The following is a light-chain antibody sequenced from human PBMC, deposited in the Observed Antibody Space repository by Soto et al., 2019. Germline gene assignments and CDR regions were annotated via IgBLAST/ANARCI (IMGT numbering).Light chain of an antibody. J-gene: IGKJ3*01. CDR2: GAS. CDR1: QSVGNN. Sequence: EIVMTQSPATPSVSPGERATLSCRASQSVGNNLALYQQKPGQAPRLRIYGASTRSTGIPARFSGSGSGREFTLTISNLQSEDFAVYCCQQYNNWHCNFGPGTKGDSK. V-gene: IGKV3-15*01. CDR3: QQYNNWHCN.